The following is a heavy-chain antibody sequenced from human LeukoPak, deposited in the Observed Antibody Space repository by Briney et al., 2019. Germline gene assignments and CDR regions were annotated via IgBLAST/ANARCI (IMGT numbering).Heavy chain of an antibody. CDR1: GGSFSGYY. CDR2: INHSGST. CDR3: ARGRYDFWSGYYNQNWFDP. J-gene: IGHJ5*02. D-gene: IGHD3-3*01. Sequence: SETLSLTCAVYGGSFSGYYWSWIRQPPGKGLEWIGEINHSGSTNYNPSLNSRVTISVDTPKNQFSLKLSSVTAADTAVYHCARGRYDFWSGYYNQNWFDPWGQGTLVTVSS. V-gene: IGHV4-34*01.